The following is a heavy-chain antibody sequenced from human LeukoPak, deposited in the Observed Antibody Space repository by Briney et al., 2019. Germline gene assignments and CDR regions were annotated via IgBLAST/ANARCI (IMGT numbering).Heavy chain of an antibody. D-gene: IGHD1-14*01. Sequence: GASVKVSCKASGYTFTGYYMHWVRQAPGQGLEWMGRINPNSGGTNYAQKFQGRVTMTRDTSISTAYMELSRLRSDDTAVYYCARDEEAAATNRAYNWFDPWGQGTLVTVSS. CDR1: GYTFTGYY. V-gene: IGHV1-2*06. J-gene: IGHJ5*02. CDR3: ARDEEAAATNRAYNWFDP. CDR2: INPNSGGT.